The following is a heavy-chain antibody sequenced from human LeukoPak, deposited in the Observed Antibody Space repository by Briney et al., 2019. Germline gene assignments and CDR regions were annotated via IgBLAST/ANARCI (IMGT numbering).Heavy chain of an antibody. D-gene: IGHD6-19*01. CDR3: ARVGSGWQLDY. CDR2: TYTSGST. CDR1: GDSISSYY. V-gene: IGHV4-4*07. J-gene: IGHJ4*02. Sequence: PSETLSLTCAVSGDSISSYYWSWIQQPAGKGLEWIGRTYTSGSTNYNPSFKSRVTMSVDTSKNQFSLKLSSVTAADTAVYYCARVGSGWQLDYWGQGTLVTVSS.